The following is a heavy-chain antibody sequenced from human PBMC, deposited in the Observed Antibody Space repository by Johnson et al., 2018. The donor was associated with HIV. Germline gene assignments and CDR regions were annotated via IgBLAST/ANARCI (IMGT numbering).Heavy chain of an antibody. CDR1: GFTLSTYG. CDR3: ARDSGDSGLLDF. Sequence: VQLVESGGGLVQPGRSLRLSCAASGFTLSTYGMHWVRQAPGKGLEWVAVISYDGSNKYYADSVKGRLTISRDNSKNTLYLQMSSLRAEDTAVYYCARDSGDSGLLDFWGQGTMVTVSS. J-gene: IGHJ3*01. D-gene: IGHD3-10*01. V-gene: IGHV3-30*03. CDR2: ISYDGSNK.